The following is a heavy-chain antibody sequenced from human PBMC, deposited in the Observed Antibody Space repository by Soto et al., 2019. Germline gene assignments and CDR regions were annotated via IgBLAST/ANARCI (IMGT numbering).Heavy chain of an antibody. V-gene: IGHV1-18*01. CDR3: ARLIGNSWLDS. CDR1: GYTFTSYG. J-gene: IGHJ5*01. CDR2: ISAYNSNT. Sequence: ASVKVSCKASGYTFTSYGISWVRQAPGQGLEWMGWISAYNSNTNYAQKLQGRVTMTTDTSTSTACMELRSLRSDDTAVYYCARLIGNSWLDSWGQGTLVTVSS. D-gene: IGHD2-8*01.